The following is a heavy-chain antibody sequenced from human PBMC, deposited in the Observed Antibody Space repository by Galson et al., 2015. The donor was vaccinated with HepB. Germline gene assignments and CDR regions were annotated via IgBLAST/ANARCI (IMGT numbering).Heavy chain of an antibody. CDR1: GYSFTSYW. D-gene: IGHD3-3*01. Sequence: QSGAEVKKPGESLRISCKGSGYSFTSYWISWVRQMPGKGLEWMGRIDPSDSYTNYSPSFQGHVTISADKSISTAYLQWSSLKASDTAMYYCARHVSPTYYDFWSGYSHDYYYYYMDVWGKGTTVTVSS. CDR3: ARHVSPTYYDFWSGYSHDYYYYYMDV. CDR2: IDPSDSYT. V-gene: IGHV5-10-1*01. J-gene: IGHJ6*03.